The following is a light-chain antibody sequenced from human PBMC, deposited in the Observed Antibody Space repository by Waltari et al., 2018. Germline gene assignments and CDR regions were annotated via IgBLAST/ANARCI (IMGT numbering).Light chain of an antibody. Sequence: QSVLTQPPSASGTPGQRVTISCSGSTPNIGRTIVNWYQQLPGTAPQRLIYRTNQRPSGVPDRFSGSKSGTSASLAISGLQSEDEADYDCATWDDSLNGQVFGGGTKLTVL. V-gene: IGLV1-44*01. CDR3: ATWDDSLNGQV. CDR2: RTN. CDR1: TPNIGRTI. J-gene: IGLJ3*02.